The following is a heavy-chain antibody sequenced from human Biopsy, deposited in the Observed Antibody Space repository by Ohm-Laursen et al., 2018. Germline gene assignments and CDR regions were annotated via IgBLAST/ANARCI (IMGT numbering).Heavy chain of an antibody. CDR1: GGTFSNYG. D-gene: IGHD3-9*01. Sequence: SSVKVSCKVPGGTFSNYGVNWVRQAPGQGLEWLWGNIPILGTGNYAQKFQDRVTVAADTSTSTATMELRSLRSDDTAVYYCATKLTGYFHHWGQGTLVIVSS. CDR2: NIPILGTG. V-gene: IGHV1-69*06. J-gene: IGHJ1*01. CDR3: ATKLTGYFHH.